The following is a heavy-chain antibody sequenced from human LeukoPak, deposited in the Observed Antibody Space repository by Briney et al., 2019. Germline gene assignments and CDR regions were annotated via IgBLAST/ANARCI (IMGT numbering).Heavy chain of an antibody. V-gene: IGHV3-33*01. D-gene: IGHD3-22*01. CDR1: GFTFSSYG. CDR2: IWYDGSNK. J-gene: IGHJ4*02. Sequence: GRSLRLSCAASGFTFSSYGMHWVRQAPGKGLEWVAVIWYDGSNKYYADSVKGRFTISRDNSKNTLYLQMNSLRAEDTAVYYCASALDSSGYYYYFDYWGQGTLVTVSS. CDR3: ASALDSSGYYYYFDY.